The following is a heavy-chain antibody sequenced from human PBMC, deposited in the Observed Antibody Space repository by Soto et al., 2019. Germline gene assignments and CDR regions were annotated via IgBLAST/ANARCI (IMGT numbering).Heavy chain of an antibody. V-gene: IGHV3-23*01. CDR1: GFTFSSYA. CDR3: AKVQTLGVVSVIRGGVDY. J-gene: IGHJ4*02. D-gene: IGHD3-16*02. CDR2: IDGSGDST. Sequence: EVQLLESGGGLVQPGGSLRLSCAASGFTFSSYAVTWVRQAPGKGLEWVSGIDGSGDSTYYADSVKGRFTISRDNSKDTLYLQMNSLRAEDTAVYYCAKVQTLGVVSVIRGGVDYWGQGALVTVSS.